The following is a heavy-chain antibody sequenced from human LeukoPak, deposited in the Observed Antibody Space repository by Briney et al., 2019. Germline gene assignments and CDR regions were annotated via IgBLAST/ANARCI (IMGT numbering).Heavy chain of an antibody. CDR2: MDPSGSQK. D-gene: IGHD1-1*01. CDR3: AIWTSGNF. Sequence: GGSLRLSCAASGITFNRSWMNWVRQAPGKGLEWVANMDPSGSQKRYVDSVKGRFTISKDNPGTSLHLDMYSLRAEDTGIYYCAIWTSGNFWGQGTLVTVSS. V-gene: IGHV3-7*03. CDR1: GITFNRSW. J-gene: IGHJ4*02.